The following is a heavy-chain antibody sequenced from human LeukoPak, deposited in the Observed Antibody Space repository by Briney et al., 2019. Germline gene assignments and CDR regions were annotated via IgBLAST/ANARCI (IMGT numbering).Heavy chain of an antibody. CDR1: GGSISTTNSY. Sequence: PSQTLSLTCTVSGGSISTTNSYWGWIREPPGEGLEWIGNVDSSGTSHYNPSLRSRVTISVDTSKSHFSVKLTSVTAADTALYYCARLIDYGGFYFYYYMDLWGKGTRVGVSS. CDR3: ARLIDYGGFYFYYYMDL. CDR2: VDSSGTS. D-gene: IGHD4-17*01. V-gene: IGHV4-39*02. J-gene: IGHJ6*03.